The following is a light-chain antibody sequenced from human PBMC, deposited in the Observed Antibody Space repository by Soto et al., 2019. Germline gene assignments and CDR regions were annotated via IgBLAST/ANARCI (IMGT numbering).Light chain of an antibody. J-gene: IGKJ5*01. V-gene: IGKV3-20*01. CDR3: QQYTGPPTT. CDR2: GAS. Sequence: EIVLTQSPGTLSLSPGERATLSCRASQSLYNNYLAWHQQKPGQAPRLLIYGASTRAAGIPDRFSGSGSGTDFTLTITRLEPEDSAVYFCQQYTGPPTTFGQGTRLEIK. CDR1: QSLYNNY.